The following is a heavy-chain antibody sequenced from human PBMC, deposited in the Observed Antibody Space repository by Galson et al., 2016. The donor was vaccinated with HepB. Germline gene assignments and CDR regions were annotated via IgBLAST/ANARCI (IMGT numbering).Heavy chain of an antibody. V-gene: IGHV6-1*01. J-gene: IGHJ6*02. D-gene: IGHD3-10*01. CDR1: GDSVYNNGAA. CDR3: ARAVMLGRGMDV. CDR2: TFYRSTWEN. Sequence: CAISGDSVYNNGAAWVWIRQSPSRGLGWLGRTFYRSTWENHYAGSVINRITISPDTSRNQFSLHLHPLTPEDTAVYYCARAVMLGRGMDVWGQGTTVTVSS.